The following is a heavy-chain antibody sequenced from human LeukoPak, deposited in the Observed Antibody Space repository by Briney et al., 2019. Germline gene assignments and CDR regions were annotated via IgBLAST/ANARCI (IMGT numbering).Heavy chain of an antibody. CDR2: IIPIFGTA. CDR3: ARVKRRWLQSHYFDY. Sequence: SVKVSCKASGGTFSSYAISWVRQAPGQGLEWMGGIIPIFGTANYAQKFQGRVTITADESTSTAYMELSSLRSEDTAVYYCARVKRRWLQSHYFDYWGQGTLVTVSS. CDR1: GGTFSSYA. J-gene: IGHJ4*02. D-gene: IGHD5-24*01. V-gene: IGHV1-69*13.